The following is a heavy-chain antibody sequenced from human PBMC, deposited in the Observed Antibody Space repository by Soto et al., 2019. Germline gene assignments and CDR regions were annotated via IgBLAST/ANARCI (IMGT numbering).Heavy chain of an antibody. J-gene: IGHJ4*02. Sequence: QVQLVESGGGVVQPGRSLRPSCAASGFTFSSYGMHWVRQAPGKGLEWVAVIWYDGSNKYYADSVKGRFTISRDNSKNTLYLQMNSLRAEDTAVYYCARDAGGRAFDYWGQGTLVTVSS. CDR3: ARDAGGRAFDY. CDR2: IWYDGSNK. D-gene: IGHD1-26*01. V-gene: IGHV3-33*01. CDR1: GFTFSSYG.